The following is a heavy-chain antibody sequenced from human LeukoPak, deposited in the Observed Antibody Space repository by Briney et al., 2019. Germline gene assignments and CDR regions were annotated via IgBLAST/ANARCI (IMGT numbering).Heavy chain of an antibody. J-gene: IGHJ4*02. V-gene: IGHV4-34*01. Sequence: SETLSLTCAVYGGSFSGYYWSWIRQPPGKGLEWIGEINHSGSTNYNPSLKSRVTISVDTSKNQFSLKLSSVTAADTAVYYCARDPRPFDYWGQGTLVTVSS. CDR1: GGSFSGYY. CDR2: INHSGST. CDR3: ARDPRPFDY.